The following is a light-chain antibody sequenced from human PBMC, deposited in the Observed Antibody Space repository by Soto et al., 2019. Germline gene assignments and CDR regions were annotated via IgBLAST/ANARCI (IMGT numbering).Light chain of an antibody. Sequence: EIVLTQSPGTLSVSPGERVTLSCRASQSVSSNYLAWYQQRPGQAPRLLIFGASYRATGIPDRLSGSGSGTDFTLTISRLESEDFAVYYCQQYSSSPPEFTFGPGTKVDSK. J-gene: IGKJ3*01. CDR2: GAS. CDR1: QSVSSNY. V-gene: IGKV3-20*01. CDR3: QQYSSSPPEFT.